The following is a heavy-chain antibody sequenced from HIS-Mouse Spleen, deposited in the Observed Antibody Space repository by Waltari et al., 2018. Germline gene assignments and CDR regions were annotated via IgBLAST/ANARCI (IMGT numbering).Heavy chain of an antibody. CDR1: GFNVTSHY. V-gene: IGHV3-53*02. CDR3: ARDDPYSSGWYDFDY. J-gene: IGHJ4*02. CDR2: IYSVGST. Sequence: EVQLVETGGGLIQPGGSLRLSCAASGFNVTSHYLSWLRQPPGKGLEWVSVIYSVGSTYYADSVKGRFTISRDNSKNTLYLQMNSLRAEDTAVYYCARDDPYSSGWYDFDYWGQGTLVTVSS. D-gene: IGHD6-19*01.